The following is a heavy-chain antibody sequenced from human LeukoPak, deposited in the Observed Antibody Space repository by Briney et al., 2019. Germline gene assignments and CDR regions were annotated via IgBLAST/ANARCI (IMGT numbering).Heavy chain of an antibody. Sequence: ASVKVSCKVSGYTLTELSMHWVRQAPGKGLEWMGGFDPEDGETIYAQKFQGRVTMTEDTSTDTAYMELSRLRSDDTAVYYCARVAYAPPDCSSTSCYGSPNVYYFDYWGQGTLVTVSS. CDR2: FDPEDGET. V-gene: IGHV1-24*01. CDR3: ARVAYAPPDCSSTSCYGSPNVYYFDY. CDR1: GYTLTELS. J-gene: IGHJ4*02. D-gene: IGHD2-2*01.